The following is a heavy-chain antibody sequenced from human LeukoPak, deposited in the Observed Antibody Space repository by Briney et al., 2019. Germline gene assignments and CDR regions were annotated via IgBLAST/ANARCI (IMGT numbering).Heavy chain of an antibody. Sequence: APVKVSCKASGYTFTAYYLHWVRQAPGQGLGGMGWINPYSGGTNYAQKLQGRVTMTRDTSISTAYMELSRLRSDDTAVYYCARDPSTGYWGQGTLVTVSS. J-gene: IGHJ4*02. CDR1: GYTFTAYY. CDR3: ARDPSTGY. D-gene: IGHD1-1*01. CDR2: INPYSGGT. V-gene: IGHV1-2*02.